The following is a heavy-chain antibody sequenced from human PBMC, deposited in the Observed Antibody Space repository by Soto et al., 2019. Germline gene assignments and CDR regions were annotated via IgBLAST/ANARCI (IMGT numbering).Heavy chain of an antibody. Sequence: SVKVSCKASGGTFSSYAISWVRQAPGQGLEWMGGIIPIFGTANYAQKFQGRVTITADESTSTAYMELSSLRSEDTAVYYYAREYYYDSSGYRALDYWGQGTLVTVSS. CDR3: AREYYYDSSGYRALDY. D-gene: IGHD3-22*01. CDR2: IIPIFGTA. CDR1: GGTFSSYA. J-gene: IGHJ4*02. V-gene: IGHV1-69*13.